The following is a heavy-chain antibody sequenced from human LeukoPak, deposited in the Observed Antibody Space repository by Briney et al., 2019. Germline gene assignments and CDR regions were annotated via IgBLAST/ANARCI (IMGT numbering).Heavy chain of an antibody. CDR1: GFTFSSYW. D-gene: IGHD3-10*01. Sequence: PGGSLRLSCAASGFTFSSYWMSWVRQAPGKGLEWVANIKQDGSEKYYVDSVKGRFTISRDNAKNSLYLQMNSLRAEDTAVYYCARDGARSTMVRGVMVFDPWGQGTLVTVSS. CDR2: IKQDGSEK. CDR3: ARDGARSTMVRGVMVFDP. V-gene: IGHV3-7*01. J-gene: IGHJ5*02.